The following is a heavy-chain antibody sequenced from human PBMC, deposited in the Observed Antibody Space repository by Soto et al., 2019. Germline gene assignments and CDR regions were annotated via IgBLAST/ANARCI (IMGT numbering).Heavy chain of an antibody. Sequence: QVQLVQSGAEVKRPGSSVKVSCDASGGTFSSFTITWVRQAPGQGLEWMGRITPILGTADYAQKFQGRVTISAYKSTSTAYMELNSLRSEDTAVYYCARGPLGLLDYWGQGTLVTVSS. V-gene: IGHV1-69*08. D-gene: IGHD2-15*01. J-gene: IGHJ4*02. CDR2: ITPILGTA. CDR1: GGTFSSFT. CDR3: ARGPLGLLDY.